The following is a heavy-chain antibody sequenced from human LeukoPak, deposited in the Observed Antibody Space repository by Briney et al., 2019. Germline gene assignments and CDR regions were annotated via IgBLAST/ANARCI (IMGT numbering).Heavy chain of an antibody. V-gene: IGHV3-21*01. Sequence: GGSLRLSCAASGFTFSDYTMSWVRQAPGKGLEWVSSITPRGDYIYYADSVKGRFTISRDNSKNTLYLQMNSLRAEDTAVYYCAKDGAIAAAGNDYYYYYMDVWGKGTTVTISS. CDR1: GFTFSDYT. CDR2: ITPRGDYI. J-gene: IGHJ6*03. CDR3: AKDGAIAAAGNDYYYYYMDV. D-gene: IGHD6-13*01.